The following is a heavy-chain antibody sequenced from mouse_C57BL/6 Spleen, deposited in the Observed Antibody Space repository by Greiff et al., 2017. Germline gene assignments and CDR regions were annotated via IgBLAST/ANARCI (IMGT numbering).Heavy chain of an antibody. CDR2: IWSGGST. CDR3: ARDYGSSPWAMDY. CDR1: GFSLTSYG. J-gene: IGHJ4*01. Sequence: VKLVESGPGLVQPSQSLSITCTVSGFSLTSYGVHWVRQSPGKGLEWLGVIWSGGSTDYNAAFISRMSISKDNSKSQVFFKINSLQADDTAIYYCARDYGSSPWAMDYWGQGTSVTASS. V-gene: IGHV2-2*01. D-gene: IGHD1-1*01.